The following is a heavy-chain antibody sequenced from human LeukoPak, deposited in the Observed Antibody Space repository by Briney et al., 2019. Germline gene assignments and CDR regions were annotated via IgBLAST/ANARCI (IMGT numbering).Heavy chain of an antibody. CDR2: IIPIVGEA. Sequence: ASVKVSCKASGGSVSNSGFSWVRQAPGQGLEWLGRIIPIVGEAHYAQNVQGTVTITADKSTNTTFLELSRLRFEDTAVYYCARGEDDYGDKGWFDPWGQGTLVTVSS. D-gene: IGHD4-17*01. V-gene: IGHV1-69*04. CDR1: GGSVSNSG. J-gene: IGHJ5*02. CDR3: ARGEDDYGDKGWFDP.